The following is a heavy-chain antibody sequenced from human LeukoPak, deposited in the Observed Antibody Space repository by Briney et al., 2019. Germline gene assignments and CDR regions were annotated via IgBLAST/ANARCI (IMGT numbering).Heavy chain of an antibody. Sequence: ASVKVSCKASGYTFTGYYMHWVRQAPGQGLEWMGWINPNSGGTNYAQKFQGGVTMTRDTSISTAYMELSRLRSDDTAVYYCARDPRYYYDSSGYSYYFDYWGQGTLVTVSS. V-gene: IGHV1-2*02. D-gene: IGHD3-22*01. J-gene: IGHJ4*02. CDR1: GYTFTGYY. CDR2: INPNSGGT. CDR3: ARDPRYYYDSSGYSYYFDY.